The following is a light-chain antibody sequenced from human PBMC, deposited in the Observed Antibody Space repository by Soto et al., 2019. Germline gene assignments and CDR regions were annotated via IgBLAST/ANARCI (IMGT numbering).Light chain of an antibody. CDR2: DAS. J-gene: IGKJ1*01. Sequence: EIVITQSPVTLSLSPGERATLSCRARESVSSNLAWYQQNPGQAPRLLIYDASTRATGIPARFSGSGSGTEFTLTISSLQSEDFGVYYCQQYNNWPPGRTFGQGTKVEI. CDR3: QQYNNWPPGRT. CDR1: ESVSSN. V-gene: IGKV3-15*01.